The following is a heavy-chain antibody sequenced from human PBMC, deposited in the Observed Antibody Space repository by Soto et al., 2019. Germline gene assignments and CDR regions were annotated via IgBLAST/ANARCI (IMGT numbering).Heavy chain of an antibody. J-gene: IGHJ3*02. V-gene: IGHV1-2*04. D-gene: IGHD6-19*01. CDR2: INPNSGGT. CDR3: ARGGYSSGYDAFDI. Sequence: QAQLVQSGAEVKKPGASVKVSCKASGYTLTDYYMHWVRQAPGQGLEWMGWINPNSGGTSYAQKFQGSVTMTRDPSISTAYMELSRLKSDDTAVYYCARGGYSSGYDAFDIWGQGTIVTVSS. CDR1: GYTLTDYY.